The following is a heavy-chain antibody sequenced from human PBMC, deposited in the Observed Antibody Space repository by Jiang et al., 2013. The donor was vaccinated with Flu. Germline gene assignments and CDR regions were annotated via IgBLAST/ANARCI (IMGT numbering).Heavy chain of an antibody. V-gene: IGHV4-30-2*01. D-gene: IGHD2-15*01. CDR2: IYHSGST. CDR1: GDSISSGGYL. CDR3: ARVGGGFGSYYYGMDV. Sequence: TCTVSGDSISSGGYLGAGIRQPPGKGLEWIGYIYHSGSTSHNPSLKSRVTLSIDRSKNQFSLNLTSVTAADTAVYYCARVGGGFGSYYYGMDVWGQGTTVTVSS. J-gene: IGHJ6*02.